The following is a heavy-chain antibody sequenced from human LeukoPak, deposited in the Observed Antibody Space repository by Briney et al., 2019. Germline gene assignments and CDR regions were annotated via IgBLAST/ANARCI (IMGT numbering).Heavy chain of an antibody. J-gene: IGHJ4*02. D-gene: IGHD3-10*01. CDR1: GYTFTSYG. CDR3: ARASITMVRGYPGY. CDR2: INPNSGGT. Sequence: ASVKVSCKASGYTFTSYGISWVRQAPGQGLEWMGWINPNSGGTNYAQKFQGRVTMTRDTSISTAYMELSRLRSDDTAVYYCARASITMVRGYPGYWGQGTLVTVSS. V-gene: IGHV1-2*02.